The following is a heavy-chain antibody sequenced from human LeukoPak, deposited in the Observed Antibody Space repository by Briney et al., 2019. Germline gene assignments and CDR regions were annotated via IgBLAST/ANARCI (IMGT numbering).Heavy chain of an antibody. V-gene: IGHV4-34*01. Sequence: PSETLSLTCAVSGGSFNGYYWSWIRQPPGKGLEWVGEINHSGSTNYNPSPKSRVTMSVDTSKNQFSLKLSSVTAADTAVYYCARILSGRYYHFDYWGQGTLVTVSS. CDR2: INHSGST. J-gene: IGHJ4*02. CDR3: ARILSGRYYHFDY. CDR1: GGSFNGYY. D-gene: IGHD1-26*01.